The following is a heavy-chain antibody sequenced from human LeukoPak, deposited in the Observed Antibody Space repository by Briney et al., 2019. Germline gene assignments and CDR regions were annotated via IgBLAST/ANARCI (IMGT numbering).Heavy chain of an antibody. CDR1: GFTFSTYA. CDR2: IAGSGDST. J-gene: IGHJ4*02. Sequence: PGGSLRLSCAASGFTFSTYAMSWVRQAPGTGLEWVSAIAGSGDSTYYADSVKGRFTISRDNSKNTLYLQMNSLRAEDTAVYYCAKARGIVGATSFDYWGQGTLVTVSS. D-gene: IGHD1-26*01. V-gene: IGHV3-23*01. CDR3: AKARGIVGATSFDY.